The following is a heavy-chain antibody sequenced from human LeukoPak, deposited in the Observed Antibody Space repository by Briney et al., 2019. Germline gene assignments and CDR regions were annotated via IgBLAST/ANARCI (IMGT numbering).Heavy chain of an antibody. CDR2: VSSDGSID. V-gene: IGHV3-30*03. CDR1: GFSFSTYG. Sequence: GGSLRLSCAASGFSFSTYGMHWVRQAPGKGLEWVAVVSSDGSIDYYADSVRGRFTVSRDNSKNTLYLQVNSLRVEGTAVYYCTREGMGTTFSAWFDPWGQGTLVTVPS. D-gene: IGHD1-7*01. CDR3: TREGMGTTFSAWFDP. J-gene: IGHJ5*02.